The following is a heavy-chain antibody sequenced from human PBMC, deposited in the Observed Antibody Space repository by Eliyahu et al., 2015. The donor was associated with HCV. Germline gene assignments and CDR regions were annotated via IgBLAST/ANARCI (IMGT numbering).Heavy chain of an antibody. D-gene: IGHD3-3*01. CDR3: ARDWYWSGYSAFDY. J-gene: IGHJ4*02. CDR1: GFTFSSYS. V-gene: IGHV3-21*01. Sequence: EVQLVESGGGLVKPGGSLRLSCAASGFTFSSYSMNWVRQAPGKGLGWVSSISSSSSYIYYADSVKGRFTISRDNAKNSLYLQMNSLRAEDTAVYYCARDWYWSGYSAFDYWGQGTLVTVSS. CDR2: ISSSSSYI.